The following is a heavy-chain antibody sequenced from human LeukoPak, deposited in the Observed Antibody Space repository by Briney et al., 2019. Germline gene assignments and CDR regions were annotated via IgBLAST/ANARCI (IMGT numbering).Heavy chain of an antibody. D-gene: IGHD6-19*01. Sequence: GGSLRLSCAVSGITLSNYGMSWVRQAPGKGLEWVSALGSGGRGSHYADSVKGRFTISRDDSKNTLYLQMNSMRAEDTAVYFCARPGLAVAGTRWFDPWGQGTLVTVSS. J-gene: IGHJ5*02. V-gene: IGHV3-23*01. CDR1: GITLSNYG. CDR2: LGSGGRGS. CDR3: ARPGLAVAGTRWFDP.